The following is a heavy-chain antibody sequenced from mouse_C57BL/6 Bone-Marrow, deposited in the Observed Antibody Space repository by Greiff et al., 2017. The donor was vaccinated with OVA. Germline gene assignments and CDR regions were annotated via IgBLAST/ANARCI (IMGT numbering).Heavy chain of an antibody. J-gene: IGHJ2*01. V-gene: IGHV1-82*01. CDR2: IYPGDGDT. CDR1: GYAFSSSW. Sequence: QVQLQQSGPELVKPGASVTISCKASGYAFSSSWMNWVQQRPGKGLEWIGRIYPGDGDTNYNGKFKGKATLTADKSSSTAYMQLSSLTYEDAAVYFCAREGGYYSFDYWGQGTTLTVSS. D-gene: IGHD2-3*01. CDR3: AREGGYYSFDY.